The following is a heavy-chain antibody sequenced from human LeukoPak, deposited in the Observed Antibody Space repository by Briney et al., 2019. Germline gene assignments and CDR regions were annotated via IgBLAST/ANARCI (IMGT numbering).Heavy chain of an antibody. V-gene: IGHV4-39*01. D-gene: IGHD1-26*01. J-gene: IGHJ4*02. Sequence: NPSETLSLTCTVSGGSISSSSYYWGWIRHPPGKGLEWIGTIYYSGSTYYNPSLKNRVTISVDTSKNQFSLKLSSVTSTDTAVYYCARLGHSVTYYVDHYYFDYWGQGTLVTVSS. CDR1: GGSISSSSYY. CDR3: ARLGHSVTYYVDHYYFDY. CDR2: IYYSGST.